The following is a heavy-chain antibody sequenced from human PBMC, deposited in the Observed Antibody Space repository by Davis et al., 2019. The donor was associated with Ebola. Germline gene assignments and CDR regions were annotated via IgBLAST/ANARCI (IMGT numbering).Heavy chain of an antibody. D-gene: IGHD6-19*01. CDR1: GCTFSSYA. V-gene: IGHV1-69*13. CDR2: IIPILCAA. CDR3: ARDRRVAVAGRSYYYGMDV. J-gene: IGHJ6*02. Sequence: AASVKVSCKASGCTFSSYAIRWVRQAPGQGLEWVGGIIPILCAANFAQKFQGRVTITADQSTSTAYMELSSLRSEDTAVYYCARDRRVAVAGRSYYYGMDVWGQRTTVTVSS.